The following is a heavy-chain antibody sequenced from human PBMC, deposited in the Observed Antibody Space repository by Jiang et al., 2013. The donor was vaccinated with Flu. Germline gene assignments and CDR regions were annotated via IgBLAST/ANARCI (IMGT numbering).Heavy chain of an antibody. V-gene: IGHV4-31*03. CDR1: GGSISSGGYY. J-gene: IGHJ6*02. CDR3: ARALAAAGTSPNYYYYGMDV. CDR2: IYYSGST. D-gene: IGHD6-13*01. Sequence: GSGLVKPSQTLSLTCTVSGGSISSGGYYWSWIRQHPGKGLEWIGYIYYSGSTYYNPSLKSRVTISVDTSKNQFSLKLSSVTAADTAVYYCARALAAAGTSPNYYYYGMDVWGQGDHGHRLL.